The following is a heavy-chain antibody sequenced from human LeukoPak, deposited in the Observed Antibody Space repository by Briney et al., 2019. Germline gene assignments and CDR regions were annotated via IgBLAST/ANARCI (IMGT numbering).Heavy chain of an antibody. CDR2: ISAYNGNT. J-gene: IGHJ3*02. Sequence: GASVKVSCMASGYTFTSYGISWVRQAPGQGLEWMGWISAYNGNTNYAQKLQGRVTMTTDTSTSTAYMELRSLRSDDTAVYYCAGVKGAYYYDSSGYYWDAFDIWGQGTMVTVSS. V-gene: IGHV1-18*01. CDR3: AGVKGAYYYDSSGYYWDAFDI. CDR1: GYTFTSYG. D-gene: IGHD3-22*01.